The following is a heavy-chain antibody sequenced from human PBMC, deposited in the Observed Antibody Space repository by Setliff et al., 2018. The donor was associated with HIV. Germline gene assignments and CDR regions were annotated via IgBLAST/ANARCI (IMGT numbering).Heavy chain of an antibody. J-gene: IGHJ5*02. Sequence: PSETLSLTCTVFGFSISSGYFWGWIRQPPGKGLEWIGSIYYSGSTYYNPSLKSRVTISVDTSKNQFSLKLSSVTAADTAVYYCARGYSSSLGWFDPWGQGTLVTVSS. CDR1: GFSISSGYF. V-gene: IGHV4-38-2*02. CDR2: IYYSGST. CDR3: ARGYSSSLGWFDP. D-gene: IGHD6-6*01.